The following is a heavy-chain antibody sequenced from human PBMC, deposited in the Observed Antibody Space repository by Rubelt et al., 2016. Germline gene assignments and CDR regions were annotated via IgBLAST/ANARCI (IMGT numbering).Heavy chain of an antibody. CDR1: GGTFSSYA. Sequence: QVQLVQSGAEVKKPGSSVKVSCKASGGTFSSYAISWVRQAPGQGLEWMGRIIPILGIANYAQKCQGIATITADKSTSTACMELSSLRSEDTAVYYCARDRLLDDSSGGDAFDIWGQGTMVTVSS. CDR2: IIPILGIA. J-gene: IGHJ3*02. D-gene: IGHD3-22*01. CDR3: ARDRLLDDSSGGDAFDI. V-gene: IGHV1-69*04.